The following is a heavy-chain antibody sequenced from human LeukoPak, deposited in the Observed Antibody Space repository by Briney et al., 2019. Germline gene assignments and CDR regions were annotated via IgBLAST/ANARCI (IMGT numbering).Heavy chain of an antibody. D-gene: IGHD1-26*01. V-gene: IGHV1-18*01. CDR1: GYTFTSYG. CDR2: MSAYNGNT. CDR3: ARIELVGATTAPSY. Sequence: ASVTVSFKASGYTFTSYGISWVRQAPGQGLGWMGWMSAYNGNTNYAQKLQGRVTMTTDTSTSTAYMELRSLRSDDTAVYYCARIELVGATTAPSYWGQGTLVTVSS. J-gene: IGHJ4*02.